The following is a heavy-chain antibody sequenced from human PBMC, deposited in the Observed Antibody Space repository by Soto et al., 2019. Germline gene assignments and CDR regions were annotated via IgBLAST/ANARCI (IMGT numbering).Heavy chain of an antibody. V-gene: IGHV3-33*06. CDR1: GFTFSHSG. CDR3: AKDFGTSATTPTPGALDH. Sequence: GGSLRLSCAASGFTFSHSGMHWVRQAPGKGLEWVAIIWYDGSSKYYADSVKGRFTISRDNSRNTVYLQMNSLGAEDTAVYYCAKDFGTSATTPTPGALDHWGQGTLVTVSS. CDR2: IWYDGSSK. J-gene: IGHJ4*02. D-gene: IGHD4-4*01.